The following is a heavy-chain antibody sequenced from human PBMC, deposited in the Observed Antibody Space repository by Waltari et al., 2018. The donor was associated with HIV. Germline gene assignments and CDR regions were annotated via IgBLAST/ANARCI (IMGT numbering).Heavy chain of an antibody. CDR1: GFTFSSYW. CDR2: INSDGSST. Sequence: EVQLVESGGGLVQPGGSLRLSCAASGFTFSSYWMHWVRQAPGKGLVLVSRINSDGSSTGYADSVKGRFTISRDNAKNTLYLQMNSLRAEDTAVYYCARLGYVWGSYRSPRAFDIWGQGTMVTVSS. D-gene: IGHD3-16*02. J-gene: IGHJ3*02. V-gene: IGHV3-74*01. CDR3: ARLGYVWGSYRSPRAFDI.